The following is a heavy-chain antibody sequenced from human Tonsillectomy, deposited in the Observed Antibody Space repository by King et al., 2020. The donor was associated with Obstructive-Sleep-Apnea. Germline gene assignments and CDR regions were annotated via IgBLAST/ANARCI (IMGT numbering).Heavy chain of an antibody. V-gene: IGHV3-30*09. Sequence: VQLVESGGGVVQHGRSLRLSFVASGFTFRRYAMDWVRQRPGKGLEGEAVIMFYGENNNYADSVKGRFAISRDNSKNTLYLQVNNVRSEDTAVYYCARSRRFNWNRDAFDLWGQGTLVTVSS. CDR3: ARSRRFNWNRDAFDL. D-gene: IGHD1-1*01. J-gene: IGHJ3*01. CDR2: IMFYGENN. CDR1: GFTFRRYA.